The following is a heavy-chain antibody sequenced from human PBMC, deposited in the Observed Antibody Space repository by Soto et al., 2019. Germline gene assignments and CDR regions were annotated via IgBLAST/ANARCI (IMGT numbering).Heavy chain of an antibody. CDR1: GYTFTSYG. Sequence: ASVKVSCKASGYTFTSYGISWVRQAPGQGLEWMGWISAYNGNTNYAQKLQGRVTITADESTSTAYMELSSLRSEDTAVYYCARVRMATIQYYYYYGMDVWGQGTTVTVSS. J-gene: IGHJ6*02. CDR3: ARVRMATIQYYYYYGMDV. CDR2: ISAYNGNT. D-gene: IGHD5-12*01. V-gene: IGHV1-18*01.